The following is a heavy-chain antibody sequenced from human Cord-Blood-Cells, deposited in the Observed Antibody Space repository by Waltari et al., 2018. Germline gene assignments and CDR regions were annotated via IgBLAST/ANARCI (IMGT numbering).Heavy chain of an antibody. J-gene: IGHJ3*02. CDR1: GSTFTGYY. CDR3: ARGDIAAGPGDAFDI. CDR2: INPNSGGT. Sequence: QVQLVQSGAEVKKPAASVKVCCTASGSTFTGYYMHSVRQGPGQGLEWMGWINPNSGGTNYAQKFQGRVTMTRDTSISTAYMELSRLRSDDTAVYYCARGDIAAGPGDAFDIWGQGTMVTVSS. D-gene: IGHD6-6*01. V-gene: IGHV1-2*02.